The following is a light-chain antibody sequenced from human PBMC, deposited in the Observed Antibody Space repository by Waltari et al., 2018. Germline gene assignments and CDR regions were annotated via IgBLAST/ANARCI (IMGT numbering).Light chain of an antibody. CDR2: GAS. J-gene: IGKJ1*01. CDR1: QSVSSN. V-gene: IGKV3-15*01. CDR3: QQYNNWPT. Sequence: ETVMTQSPATLSVSPGERATFPCRASQSVSSNLAWYQHKPGQAPRLLIYGASTRAPGIPVRFSGSGSGTEFTLTISSLQSEDSAVYYCQQYNNWPTFGQGTKVEIK.